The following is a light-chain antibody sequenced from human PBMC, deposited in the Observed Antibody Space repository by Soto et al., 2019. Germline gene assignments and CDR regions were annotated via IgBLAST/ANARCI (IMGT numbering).Light chain of an antibody. CDR3: QQYGSSLAWT. J-gene: IGKJ1*01. CDR2: DTS. V-gene: IGKV3-20*01. CDR1: QTLSNSF. Sequence: EIVLTQSPGTLSLSPGERATLSCRASQTLSNSFIAWYQQKPGQAPRLLIYDTSSRATGVPDRYSASGSGTDFTLTISRLEPEDFAVYYCQQYGSSLAWTFGQGTKVDIK.